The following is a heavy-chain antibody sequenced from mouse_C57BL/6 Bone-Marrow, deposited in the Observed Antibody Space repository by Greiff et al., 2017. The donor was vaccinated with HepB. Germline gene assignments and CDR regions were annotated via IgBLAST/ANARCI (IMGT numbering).Heavy chain of an antibody. J-gene: IGHJ1*03. CDR2: ISDGGSYT. Sequence: EVKVEESGGGLVKPGGSLKLSCAASGFTFSSYAMSWVRQTPEKRLEWVATISDGGSYTYYPDNVKGRFTISRDNAKNNLYLQMSHLKSEDTAMYYCARDKTTGGYFDVWGTGTTVTVSS. CDR1: GFTFSSYA. D-gene: IGHD1-1*01. V-gene: IGHV5-4*01. CDR3: ARDKTTGGYFDV.